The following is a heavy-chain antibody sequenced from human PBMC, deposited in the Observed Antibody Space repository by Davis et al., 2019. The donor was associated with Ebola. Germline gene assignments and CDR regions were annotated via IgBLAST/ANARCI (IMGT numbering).Heavy chain of an antibody. J-gene: IGHJ1*01. CDR2: ISGSGGST. CDR3: AKDKRSRVSAEYFQH. Sequence: GESLKISCAASGFTFSSYAMSWVRQAPGKGLEWVSAISGSGGSTYYADSVKGRFTISRDNSKNTLYLQMNSLRAEDTAVYYCAKDKRSRVSAEYFQHWGQGTLVTVSS. CDR1: GFTFSSYA. D-gene: IGHD6-13*01. V-gene: IGHV3-23*01.